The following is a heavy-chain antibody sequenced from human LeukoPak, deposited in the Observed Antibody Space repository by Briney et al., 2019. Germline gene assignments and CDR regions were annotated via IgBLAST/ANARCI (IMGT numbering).Heavy chain of an antibody. CDR1: GYTFTDYY. J-gene: IGHJ3*02. CDR3: TRDGAFDI. Sequence: ASVKVSCKASGYTFTDYYMHWVRQAPGQGLQWMGWINPNSGVTNSAQNFQGRISMTRDTSISTAYMELSRLGSDDTAVYCCTRDGAFDIWGQGTMVTVSS. V-gene: IGHV1-2*02. CDR2: INPNSGVT.